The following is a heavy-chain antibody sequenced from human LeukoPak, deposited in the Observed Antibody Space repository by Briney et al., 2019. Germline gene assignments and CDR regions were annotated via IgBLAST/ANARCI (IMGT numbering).Heavy chain of an antibody. CDR2: IYYSGST. CDR1: GGSISSDN. CDR3: ARRSWAARDAFDI. D-gene: IGHD3-16*01. V-gene: IGHV4-59*01. Sequence: SETLSLTCSVSGGSISSDNWNWIRQPPGKGLEWIGYIYYSGSTYYNPSLKSRVTISVDTSKNQFSLKLSSVTTADTAVYYCARRSWAARDAFDIWGQETTVTVSS. J-gene: IGHJ3*02.